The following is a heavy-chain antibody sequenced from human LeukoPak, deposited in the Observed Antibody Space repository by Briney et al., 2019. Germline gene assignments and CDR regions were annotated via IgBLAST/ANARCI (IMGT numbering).Heavy chain of an antibody. CDR3: ARVEYLWFGELLD. CDR2: IKEDGSEK. Sequence: GGSLRLSCAASGFTFSSYWMSWVRQAPGKGLEWVANIKEDGSEKYYVDSVKGRFTISRDNAKNSLYLQMNSLRAEDTAVYYCARVEYLWFGELLDWGQGTLVTVSS. V-gene: IGHV3-7*01. CDR1: GFTFSSYW. D-gene: IGHD3-10*01. J-gene: IGHJ4*02.